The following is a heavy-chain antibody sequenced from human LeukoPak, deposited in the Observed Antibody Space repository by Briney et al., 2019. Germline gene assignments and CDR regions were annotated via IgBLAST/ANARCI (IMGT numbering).Heavy chain of an antibody. Sequence: GGSLRLSCAASGFTLSGYAMSWVRQAPGKGLEWVSAISGSGGSTYYADSVKGRFTISRDNSKNTLYLQMNSLRAEDTAVYYCAKDVSNWGAFDIWGQGTMVTVSS. CDR2: ISGSGGST. J-gene: IGHJ3*02. V-gene: IGHV3-23*01. CDR1: GFTLSGYA. CDR3: AKDVSNWGAFDI. D-gene: IGHD7-27*01.